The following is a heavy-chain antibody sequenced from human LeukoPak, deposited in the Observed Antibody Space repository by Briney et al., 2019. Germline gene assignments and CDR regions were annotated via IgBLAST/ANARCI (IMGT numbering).Heavy chain of an antibody. CDR3: ARAYKASPLHNAIDS. J-gene: IGHJ4*02. D-gene: IGHD1-14*01. CDR2: TDHSGTT. V-gene: IGHV4-34*01. Sequence: SETLSLTCAVYGGSFSGYFWSWIRQTPGKGLEWIGETDHSGTTNYNPSLKSRVIISPDTSKSQFSLKVNSVPAADTAVYYCARAYKASPLHNAIDSWGQGTLVTVSS. CDR1: GGSFSGYF.